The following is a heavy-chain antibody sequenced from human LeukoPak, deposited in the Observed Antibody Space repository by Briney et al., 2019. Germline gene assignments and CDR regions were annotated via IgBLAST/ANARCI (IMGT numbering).Heavy chain of an antibody. CDR2: IDYSGIT. Sequence: SQTLSLTCTVSGAPVSSGDYYWSWVRQPPGKGLEWIGYIDYSGITFYNPSLKSRITMSIDSSRNQFSLKLTSVTAADTAVYYYARRIATTANFDFWGQGTLVTVSS. V-gene: IGHV4-30-4*08. CDR3: ARRIATTANFDF. CDR1: GAPVSSGDYY. D-gene: IGHD1-1*01. J-gene: IGHJ4*02.